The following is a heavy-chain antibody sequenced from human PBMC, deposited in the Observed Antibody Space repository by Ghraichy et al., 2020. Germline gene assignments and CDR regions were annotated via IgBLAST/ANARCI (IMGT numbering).Heavy chain of an antibody. CDR1: GASISSYY. V-gene: IGHV4-59*01. CDR3: ARGYSSSYFGGRWFDP. D-gene: IGHD2-2*01. CDR2: IFHSGTT. Sequence: ESLNISCTVSGASISSYYWSWIRQAPGKELEWIGYIFHSGTTDYNPSLQSRVTISVHTSRNQLSLKLTSVTAADTAVYYCARGYSSSYFGGRWFDPWGQGALVTVSS. J-gene: IGHJ5*02.